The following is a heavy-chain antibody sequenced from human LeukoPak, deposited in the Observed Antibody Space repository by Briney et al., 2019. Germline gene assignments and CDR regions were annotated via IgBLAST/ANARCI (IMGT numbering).Heavy chain of an antibody. Sequence: GASVKVSCKASGGTFSNYAISWVRQAPGQGLEWMGGIIPLFGTANYAQKFQGRVTITADESTSTAYMELSSLRSEDTAVYYCARATRHYYYDSSGYPYYFDYWGQGTLVTVSS. CDR3: ARATRHYYYDSSGYPYYFDY. D-gene: IGHD3-22*01. CDR2: IIPLFGTA. V-gene: IGHV1-69*13. CDR1: GGTFSNYA. J-gene: IGHJ4*02.